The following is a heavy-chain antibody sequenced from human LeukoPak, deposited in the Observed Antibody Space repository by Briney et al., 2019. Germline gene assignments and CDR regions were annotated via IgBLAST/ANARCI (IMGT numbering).Heavy chain of an antibody. D-gene: IGHD6-19*01. Sequence: SEILSLTCTVSGASISNYYWTWIRQPAGKGLEWIGRMYSGGSTIYNPSLKSRVTMSVDTSKNQFSLTLSSVTAADTAVYYCARTRSYYMDVWAKGTTVTVSS. V-gene: IGHV4-4*07. J-gene: IGHJ6*03. CDR1: GASISNYY. CDR2: MYSGGST. CDR3: ARTRSYYMDV.